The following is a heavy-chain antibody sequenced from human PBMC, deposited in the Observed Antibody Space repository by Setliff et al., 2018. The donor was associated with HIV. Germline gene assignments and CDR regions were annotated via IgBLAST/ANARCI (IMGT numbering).Heavy chain of an antibody. Sequence: GGSLRLSCAASGFTFSSYSMNWVRQAPGKGLEWVSSISSSSSYIYYADSVKGRFTISRDNAKNSLYLQMNSLRAEDTAVYYCARDDREWLVQGWFDPWGQGTLVTAPQ. V-gene: IGHV3-21*01. CDR2: ISSSSSYI. D-gene: IGHD6-19*01. J-gene: IGHJ5*02. CDR1: GFTFSSYS. CDR3: ARDDREWLVQGWFDP.